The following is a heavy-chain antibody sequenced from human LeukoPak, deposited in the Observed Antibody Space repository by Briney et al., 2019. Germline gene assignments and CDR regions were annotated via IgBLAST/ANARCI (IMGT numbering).Heavy chain of an antibody. Sequence: SETLSLTCTVSGGSISNYYWSWIRQPPGKGLEWIGYIYYSGSTNYNPSLKSRVTISVDTSKNQFSLKLSSVTAADTAVYYCARIFRRGYSYGYWFDPWGQGTLVTVSS. CDR2: IYYSGST. V-gene: IGHV4-59*01. J-gene: IGHJ5*02. CDR1: GGSISNYY. CDR3: ARIFRRGYSYGYWFDP. D-gene: IGHD5-18*01.